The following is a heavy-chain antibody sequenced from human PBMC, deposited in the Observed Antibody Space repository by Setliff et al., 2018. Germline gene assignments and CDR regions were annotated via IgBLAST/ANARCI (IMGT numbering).Heavy chain of an antibody. CDR1: GGAIDNRYY. V-gene: IGHV4-39*01. J-gene: IGHJ6*03. CDR2: INYSGSS. CDR3: ARHKSNGSGSYPSLYMDV. Sequence: SETLSLTCAVSGGAIDNRYYWGWIRQPPGKGLDWIGNINYSGSSYYNPSLKSRVTISVDTSKKYFFLNLTSVTAADTAVYYCARHKSNGSGSYPSLYMDVWGKGIMVTVSS. D-gene: IGHD3-10*01.